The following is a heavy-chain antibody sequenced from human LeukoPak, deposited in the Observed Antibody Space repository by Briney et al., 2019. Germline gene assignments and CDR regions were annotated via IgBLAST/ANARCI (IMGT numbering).Heavy chain of an antibody. V-gene: IGHV3-48*04. CDR2: ISSSGSTI. CDR3: AELGITMIGGV. D-gene: IGHD3-10*02. J-gene: IGHJ6*04. CDR1: GFTFSGYW. Sequence: GGPLRLPCAASGFTFSGYWMSWARQSPGKGREWVSYISSSGSTIYYADSVKGRFTISRDNAKNSLYLQMNSLRAEDTAVYYCAELGITMIGGVWGKGTTVTISS.